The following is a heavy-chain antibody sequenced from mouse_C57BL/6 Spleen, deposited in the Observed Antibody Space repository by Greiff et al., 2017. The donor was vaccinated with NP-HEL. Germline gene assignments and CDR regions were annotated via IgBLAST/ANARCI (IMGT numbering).Heavy chain of an antibody. D-gene: IGHD2-5*01. CDR2: IYPSDSET. CDR1: GYTFTSYW. Sequence: VQLQQPGAELVRPGSSVKLSCKASGYTFTSYWMDWVKQRPGQGLEWIGNIYPSDSETHYNQKFKDKATLTVDKSSSTAYMQLSSLTSEDSAVYYCAILIYYSNSPFDYWGQGTTLTVSS. CDR3: AILIYYSNSPFDY. V-gene: IGHV1-61*01. J-gene: IGHJ2*01.